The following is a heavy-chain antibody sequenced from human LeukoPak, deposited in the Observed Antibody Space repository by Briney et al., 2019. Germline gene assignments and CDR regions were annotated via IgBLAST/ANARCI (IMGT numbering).Heavy chain of an antibody. Sequence: ASVXVSCKASGYTFTSXDVNWVRXATGQXLEWXXWMNPNSGSTGYAQKFQGRVTITRDTSISTAYMELSSLRSEDTAVYYCARGGPLSNYLDHWGQGSLVTVSS. CDR2: MNPNSGST. CDR1: GYTFTSXD. V-gene: IGHV1-8*03. D-gene: IGHD3-9*01. J-gene: IGHJ4*02. CDR3: ARGGPLSNYLDH.